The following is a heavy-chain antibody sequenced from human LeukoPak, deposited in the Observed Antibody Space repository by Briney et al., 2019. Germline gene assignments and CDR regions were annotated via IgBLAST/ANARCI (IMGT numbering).Heavy chain of an antibody. CDR2: FDPEDGET. CDR1: GYTLTELS. V-gene: IGHV1-24*01. D-gene: IGHD3-3*01. J-gene: IGHJ4*02. CDR3: ATGLAYYDFWSGAPFDY. Sequence: ASVKVSCKVSGYTLTELSMHWVRQAPGKGLEWTGGFDPEDGETIYAQKFQGRVTMTEDTSTDTAYMELSSLRSEDTAVYYCATGLAYYDFWSGAPFDYWGQGTLVTVSS.